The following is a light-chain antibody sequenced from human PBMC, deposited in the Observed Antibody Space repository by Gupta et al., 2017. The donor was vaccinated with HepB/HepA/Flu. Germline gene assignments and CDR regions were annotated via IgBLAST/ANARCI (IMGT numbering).Light chain of an antibody. Sequence: QSMLTQPPSVSGAPGQRVTISCTGSSSNIGAAYDVHWYYQVPGTAPKLVIYANNNRPSGVSDRFSGSKSGTSASLAITGLRAEDEAVYFCQSYDTSLTSWIFGGGTKLTVL. V-gene: IGLV1-40*01. CDR3: QSYDTSLTSWI. CDR2: ANN. J-gene: IGLJ2*01. CDR1: SSNIGAAYD.